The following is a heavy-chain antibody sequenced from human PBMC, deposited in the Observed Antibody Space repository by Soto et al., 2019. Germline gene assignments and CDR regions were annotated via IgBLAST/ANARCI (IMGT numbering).Heavy chain of an antibody. Sequence: QVQLQQWGAGLLKPSETLSLTCAVYGGSFSGYYWSWIRQPPGKGLEWIGEINHSGSTNYNPSLKSRVTISVDTSKNQFHLKLSSVTAADTAVYYCARARRKLRLIHYYYIDVWGKGTTVTLSS. CDR1: GGSFSGYY. V-gene: IGHV4-34*01. D-gene: IGHD3-3*01. CDR2: INHSGST. CDR3: ARARRKLRLIHYYYIDV. J-gene: IGHJ6*03.